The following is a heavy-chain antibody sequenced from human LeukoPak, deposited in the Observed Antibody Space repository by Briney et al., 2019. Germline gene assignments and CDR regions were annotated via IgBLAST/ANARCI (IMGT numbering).Heavy chain of an antibody. D-gene: IGHD5-24*01. CDR2: IIPILGIA. V-gene: IGHV1-69*04. J-gene: IGHJ4*02. CDR1: RGTFSSYA. Sequence: ASVKVSCMASRGTFSSYAISWVRQAPGQGLEWMGRIIPILGIAHYAQKFQGRVTITADKSTSTAYMELSSLRSEDTAVYYCAREDGEMATSYFDYWGQGTLVTVSS. CDR3: AREDGEMATSYFDY.